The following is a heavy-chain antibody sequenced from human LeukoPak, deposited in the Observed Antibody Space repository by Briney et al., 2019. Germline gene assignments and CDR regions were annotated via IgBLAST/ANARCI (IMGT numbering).Heavy chain of an antibody. CDR1: GFTFSTYT. V-gene: IGHV3-23*01. CDR2: IGSSGGGI. J-gene: IGHJ4*02. Sequence: GGSLRLSCAASGFTFSTYTMYWVRHPPGKRLEWVSIIGSSGGGIHYADSVKGRFTISRDNSKNALYLQMNSLRVEDTAVYYCAIDPNWGTHSWGQGTLVTVSS. CDR3: AIDPNWGTHS. D-gene: IGHD7-27*01.